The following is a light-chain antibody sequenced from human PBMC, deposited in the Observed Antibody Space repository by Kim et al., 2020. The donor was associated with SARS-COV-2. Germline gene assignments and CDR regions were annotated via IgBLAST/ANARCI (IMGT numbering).Light chain of an antibody. CDR2: YDS. Sequence: SYELTQPPSVSVAPGKTARITCGGNNIGSKSVHWYQQKPGQAHVLVIYYDSDRPSGIPERFSGSNSGNTATLTISRVEAGDEADYYCQVWDNQEVFGGGTQLTVL. V-gene: IGLV3-21*04. CDR1: NIGSKS. CDR3: QVWDNQEV. J-gene: IGLJ2*01.